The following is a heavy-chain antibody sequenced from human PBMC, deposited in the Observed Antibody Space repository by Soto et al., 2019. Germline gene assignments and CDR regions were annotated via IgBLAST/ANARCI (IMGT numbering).Heavy chain of an antibody. CDR3: ARDRSIAAVGYYFDY. D-gene: IGHD6-6*01. J-gene: IGHJ4*02. CDR1: GGSISSSNW. V-gene: IGHV4-4*02. CDR2: IYHSGST. Sequence: SETLSLTCAVSGGSISSSNWWSWVRQPPGKGLEWIGEIYHSGSTNYNPSLKSRVAISVDKSKNQFSLKLSSVTAADTAVYYCARDRSIAAVGYYFDYWGQGTLVTVSS.